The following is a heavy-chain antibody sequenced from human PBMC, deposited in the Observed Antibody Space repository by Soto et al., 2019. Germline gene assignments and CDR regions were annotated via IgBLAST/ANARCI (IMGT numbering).Heavy chain of an antibody. CDR2: ISGSGGST. CDR3: AKISGGQTVNGYSDY. J-gene: IGHJ4*02. D-gene: IGHD5-12*01. CDR1: GFTFSSYA. V-gene: IGHV3-23*01. Sequence: EVQLLESGGGLVQPGGSLRLSCAASGFTFSSYAMSWVRQAPGKGLEWVSGISGSGGSTYYADSVKGRFTISRDNSKNTLYLQMNSLRAADTAIYYCAKISGGQTVNGYSDYWGQGSLGTVSS.